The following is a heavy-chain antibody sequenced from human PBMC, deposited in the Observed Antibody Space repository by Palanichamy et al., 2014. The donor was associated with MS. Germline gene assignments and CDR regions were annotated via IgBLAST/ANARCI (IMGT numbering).Heavy chain of an antibody. J-gene: IGHJ3*02. CDR2: ISSSSSYT. CDR1: GFTFSSYS. V-gene: IGHV3-21*01. D-gene: IGHD1-26*01. Sequence: EVQLVESGGGLVKPGGSLRLSCAASGFTFSSYSMNWVRQAPGKGLEWVSSISSSSSYTYYADSVKGRFTISRDNAKNSLYLQMNSLRAEDTAVYYCARGLRGSYWVKDAFDIWGQGTMVTVSS. CDR3: ARGLRGSYWVKDAFDI.